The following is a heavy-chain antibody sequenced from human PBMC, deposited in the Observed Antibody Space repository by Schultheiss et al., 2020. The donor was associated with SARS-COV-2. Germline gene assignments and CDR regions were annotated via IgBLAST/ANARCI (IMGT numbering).Heavy chain of an antibody. V-gene: IGHV5-51*01. Sequence: GESLKISCKGSGYSFTNYWIGWVRQMPGKGLEWMGIIYPGDSDTRYSPSFQGQVTISADKSISTAYLQWSSLKASDTAMYYCARRGIYSGNDVSYFEYWGQGALVTVSS. D-gene: IGHD5-12*01. J-gene: IGHJ4*02. CDR2: IYPGDSDT. CDR1: GYSFTNYW. CDR3: ARRGIYSGNDVSYFEY.